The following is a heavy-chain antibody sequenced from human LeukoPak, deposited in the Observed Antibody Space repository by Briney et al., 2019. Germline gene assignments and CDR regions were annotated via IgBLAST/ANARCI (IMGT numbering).Heavy chain of an antibody. CDR1: GYTFTSYG. V-gene: IGHV1-18*01. CDR3: ARGPAKLPMYYFDY. D-gene: IGHD1-7*01. CDR2: ISAYNGNT. J-gene: IGHJ4*02. Sequence: ASVKVSCKASGYTFTSYGISWVRQAPGQGLEWMGWISAYNGNTNYAQKLQGRVTMTTDTSTSTAYLELRSLRSDDTAVYYCARGPAKLPMYYFDYWGQGTLVTVSS.